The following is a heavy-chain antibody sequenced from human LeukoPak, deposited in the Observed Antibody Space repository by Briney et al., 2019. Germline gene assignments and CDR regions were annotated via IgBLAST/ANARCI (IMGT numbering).Heavy chain of an antibody. CDR2: LSGSGGST. V-gene: IGHV3-23*01. CDR3: AERGVVIRVVLVGFHKEAYYFDS. Sequence: PGGSLRLSCAVSGITLSSYGMSWVRQAPGKGLEWVAGLSGSGGSTNYADSVKGRFTISRDNPKNTLYLQRNSLRAEDTAVYFWAERGVVIRVVLVGFHKEAYYFDSWGQGALVTVSS. D-gene: IGHD3-10*01. J-gene: IGHJ4*02. CDR1: GITLSSYG.